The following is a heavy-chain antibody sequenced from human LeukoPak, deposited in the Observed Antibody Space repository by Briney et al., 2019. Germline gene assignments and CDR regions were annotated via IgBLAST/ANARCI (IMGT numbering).Heavy chain of an antibody. CDR3: GGVGCTNGVVYYMGV. CDR2: ISYDGSNK. CDR1: GFTFSSYA. J-gene: IGHJ6*03. Sequence: GGSLRLSCAASGFTFSSYAMHWVRQAPGKGLEWVAVISYDGSNKYYADSVKGRFTISRDNSKNTLYLQMNSLRAEDTAVYYCGGVGCTNGVVYYMGVWGKGTTVTVSS. V-gene: IGHV3-30*04. D-gene: IGHD2-8*01.